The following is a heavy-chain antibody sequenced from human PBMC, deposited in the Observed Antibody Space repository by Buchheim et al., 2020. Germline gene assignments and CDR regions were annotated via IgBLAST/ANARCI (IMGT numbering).Heavy chain of an antibody. CDR3: ARKGGSYSDY. J-gene: IGHJ4*02. V-gene: IGHV3-48*01. D-gene: IGHD1-26*01. Sequence: EVQLVESGGDLVQPGESLRLSCAASGFTFSTFGMNWVRQAPGKGLEWVAYIDSGGATLYYADSVKGRFTISRDNVKNSLYLQMNSLRAEDTVVYYCARKGGSYSDYWGQGTL. CDR2: IDSGGATL. CDR1: GFTFSTFG.